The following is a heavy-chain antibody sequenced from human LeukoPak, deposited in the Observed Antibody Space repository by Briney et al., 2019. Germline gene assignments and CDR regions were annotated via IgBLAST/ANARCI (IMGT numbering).Heavy chain of an antibody. CDR3: ARDQGGITMTPAFDI. D-gene: IGHD3-22*01. CDR1: GGSISSSSYY. Sequence: PSETLSLTCTVSGGSISSSSYYWGWIRQPPGKGLEWIGSIYYSGSTYYNPSLKSRVTISVDTSKNQFSLKLSSVTAADTAVYYCARDQGGITMTPAFDIWGQGTMVTVSS. J-gene: IGHJ3*02. V-gene: IGHV4-39*07. CDR2: IYYSGST.